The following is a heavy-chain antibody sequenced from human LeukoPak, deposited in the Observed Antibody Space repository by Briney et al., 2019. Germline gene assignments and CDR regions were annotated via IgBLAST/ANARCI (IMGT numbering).Heavy chain of an antibody. CDR1: GYTVTSYG. J-gene: IGHJ1*01. CDR2: ISAYNGNT. Sequence: ASVKVSCKASGYTVTSYGISWVRQAPGQGLEWMGWISAYNGNTNYAQKLQGRVTMTTDTSTSTAYMELRSLRSDDTAVYYCARGYCSGGSCYSVGNFQHWGQGTLVTVSS. CDR3: ARGYCSGGSCYSVGNFQH. D-gene: IGHD2-15*01. V-gene: IGHV1-18*01.